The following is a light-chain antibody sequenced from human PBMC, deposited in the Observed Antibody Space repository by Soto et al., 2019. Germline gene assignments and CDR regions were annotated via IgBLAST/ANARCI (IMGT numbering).Light chain of an antibody. J-gene: IGKJ1*01. Sequence: DIQMTQSPSSLSASVGDRVTITCRASQGISNFLAWYQQKPGKVPKLLIYEASTLQSGVPPRFSGSRSGTDFTLTISSRQPEDVASYYCQKYDSVPWTFGQGTKVEMK. CDR1: QGISNF. CDR2: EAS. CDR3: QKYDSVPWT. V-gene: IGKV1-27*01.